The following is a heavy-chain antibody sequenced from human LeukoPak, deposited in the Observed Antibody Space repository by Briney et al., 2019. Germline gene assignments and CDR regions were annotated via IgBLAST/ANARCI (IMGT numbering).Heavy chain of an antibody. J-gene: IGHJ6*03. V-gene: IGHV1-2*02. Sequence: GASVKVSCKASGYTFTGYYMQWVRQAPGQGLEWMGWINPNSGGTNYAQKFQGRVTMTRDTSISTAYMELSRLRSDDTAVYYCARGGFITMVRGETYYYYYMDVWGKGTTVTVSS. CDR2: INPNSGGT. D-gene: IGHD3-10*01. CDR3: ARGGFITMVRGETYYYYYMDV. CDR1: GYTFTGYY.